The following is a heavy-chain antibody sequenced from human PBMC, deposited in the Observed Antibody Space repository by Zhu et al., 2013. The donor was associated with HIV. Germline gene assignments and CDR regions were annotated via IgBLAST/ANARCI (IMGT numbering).Heavy chain of an antibody. Sequence: EVQLLESGGGLVQPGGSLRLSCAASGFTFSSYAMSWVRQAPGKGLEWVSAISGSGGSTYYADSVKGRFTISRDNSKNTLYLQMNSLRAEDTAVYYCAKDGSYDFWSGYSITEYFQHWGQGTLVTVSS. D-gene: IGHD3-3*01. CDR1: GFTFSSYA. CDR3: AKDGSYDFWSGYSITEYFQH. CDR2: ISGSGGST. J-gene: IGHJ1*01. V-gene: IGHV3-23*01.